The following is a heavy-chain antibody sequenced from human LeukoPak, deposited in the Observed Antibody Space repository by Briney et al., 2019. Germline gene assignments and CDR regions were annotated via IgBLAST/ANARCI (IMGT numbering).Heavy chain of an antibody. CDR2: IYTSGST. Sequence: SETLSLTCTVSGGSISSYYWSWIRQPAGKGLEWIGRIYTSGSTNYNSSLKSRVTISVDTSKNQFSLKLSSVTAADTAVYYCAREVAAAGTGIYLDYWGQGTLVTVSS. J-gene: IGHJ4*02. D-gene: IGHD6-13*01. V-gene: IGHV4-4*07. CDR1: GGSISSYY. CDR3: AREVAAAGTGIYLDY.